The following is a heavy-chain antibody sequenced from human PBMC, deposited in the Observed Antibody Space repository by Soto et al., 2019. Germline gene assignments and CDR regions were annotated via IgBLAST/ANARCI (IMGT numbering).Heavy chain of an antibody. Sequence: QVQLVQSGAEVKKPGASVKVSCKVSGYTLTELSMHWVRQAPGKGLEWMGGFDPEDGETIYAQKFQGRVTMTGERAAGTAGVGVGRGRGGGGGGECWGTDVGVSIFGVVRAFDIWGQGTMVTVSS. CDR2: FDPEDGET. CDR3: GTDVGVSIFGVVRAFDI. D-gene: IGHD3-3*01. V-gene: IGHV1-24*01. J-gene: IGHJ3*02. CDR1: GYTLTELS.